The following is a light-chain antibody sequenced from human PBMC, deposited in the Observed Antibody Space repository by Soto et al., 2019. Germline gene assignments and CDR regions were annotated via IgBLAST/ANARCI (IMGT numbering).Light chain of an antibody. CDR2: GAS. CDR3: QQYNNWPFPSWT. V-gene: IGKV3-15*01. Sequence: EIVMTQSPATLSVSPGERATLSCRASQSVSSNLAWYQQKPGQAPRLLIYGASTRATGIPARFSGSGSGTDFTHTISSLQPENFAVYYCQQYNNWPFPSWTFGQGTKVEIK. CDR1: QSVSSN. J-gene: IGKJ1*01.